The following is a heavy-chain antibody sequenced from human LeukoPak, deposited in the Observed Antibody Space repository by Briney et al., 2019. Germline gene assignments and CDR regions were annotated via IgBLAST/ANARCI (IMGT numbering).Heavy chain of an antibody. Sequence: GGSLRLSCAASGFSFGTYAMSCVRQAPGKGREWLSHITSGSVTTHYADSVKGRFTVSRDNHKNSLYLQMNSLGDEDTAVYYCGRVEYYSGSYEDYWGQGTLVTVSS. CDR3: GRVEYYSGSYEDY. CDR1: GFSFGTYA. V-gene: IGHV3-48*02. D-gene: IGHD3-10*01. CDR2: ITSGSVTT. J-gene: IGHJ4*02.